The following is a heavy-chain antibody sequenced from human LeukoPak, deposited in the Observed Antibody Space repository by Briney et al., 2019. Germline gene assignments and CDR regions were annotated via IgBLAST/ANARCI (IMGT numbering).Heavy chain of an antibody. J-gene: IGHJ4*02. CDR1: GYTFTSYG. CDR3: ARTYCSSNSCLPPQVDY. CDR2: ISAYNGNT. Sequence: ASVKVSCKASGYTFTSYGISWVRQAPGQGLEWMGWISAYNGNTNYAQKLQGRVTMTTDTSTSTAYMELRSLRSDDTAVYYCARTYCSSNSCLPPQVDYWGQGTLVTVSS. V-gene: IGHV1-18*01. D-gene: IGHD2-2*01.